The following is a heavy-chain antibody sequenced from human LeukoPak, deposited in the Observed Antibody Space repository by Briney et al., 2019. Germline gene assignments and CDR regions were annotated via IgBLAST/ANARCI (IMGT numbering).Heavy chain of an antibody. Sequence: GGSLRLSCAASGFTFSSHGMHWVRQAPGKGLEWVAVISYDENNKYYADSVKGRFTISRDNSKNTLYLQMNSLRAEDTAVYYCAKVITYYYDSSGYYPDYWGQGTLVTVSS. CDR2: ISYDENNK. CDR1: GFTFSSHG. J-gene: IGHJ4*02. CDR3: AKVITYYYDSSGYYPDY. D-gene: IGHD3-22*01. V-gene: IGHV3-30*18.